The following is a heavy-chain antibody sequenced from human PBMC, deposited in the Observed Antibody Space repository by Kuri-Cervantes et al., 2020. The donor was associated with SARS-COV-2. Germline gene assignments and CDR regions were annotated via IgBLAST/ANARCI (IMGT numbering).Heavy chain of an antibody. Sequence: LSLTCAASGFTFSSYAMSWVRQAPGKGLEWVSAISGRGGSTYYADSVKGRFTISRDNSKNTLYLQMNSLRAEDTAVYYCARDRGPPAMFDPWGQGTLVTVSS. CDR1: GFTFSSYA. V-gene: IGHV3-23*01. CDR2: ISGRGGST. J-gene: IGHJ5*02. CDR3: ARDRGPPAMFDP.